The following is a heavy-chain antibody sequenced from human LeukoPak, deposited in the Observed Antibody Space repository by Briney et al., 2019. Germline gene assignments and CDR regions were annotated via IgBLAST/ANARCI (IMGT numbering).Heavy chain of an antibody. J-gene: IGHJ6*03. CDR2: IIPIFGTA. D-gene: IGHD3-10*01. Sequence: GASVKVSCKASGGTFSSYAISWVRQAPGQGLEWMGGIIPIFGTANYAQKFQGRVTITADESTSTAYMELSSLRSEDTAVYYCATYGSGSYRIAFYYYYMDVWGKGTTVTISS. CDR3: ATYGSGSYRIAFYYYYMDV. CDR1: GGTFSSYA. V-gene: IGHV1-69*13.